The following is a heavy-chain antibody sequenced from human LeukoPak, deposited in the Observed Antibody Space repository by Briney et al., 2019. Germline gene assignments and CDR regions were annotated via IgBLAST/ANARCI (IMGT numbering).Heavy chain of an antibody. V-gene: IGHV3-7*01. CDR1: GFTFNTYW. Sequence: LPGGSLRLSCAASGFTFNTYWMSWVRQAPGKGLEWLANIKEDGTRDYYVESVKGRFTISKDNVKTSLYLQLNSLRAEDTAVYYCARDTKAGYFDLWGQGTLVTVSS. CDR2: IKEDGTRD. J-gene: IGHJ4*02. CDR3: ARDTKAGYFDL.